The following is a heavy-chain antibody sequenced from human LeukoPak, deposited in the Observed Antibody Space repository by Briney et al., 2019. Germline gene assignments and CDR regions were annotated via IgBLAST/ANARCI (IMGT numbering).Heavy chain of an antibody. CDR3: AGGYSSSWFGGWFDP. CDR1: GFTFSIYA. D-gene: IGHD6-13*01. V-gene: IGHV3-30*07. J-gene: IGHJ5*02. Sequence: GRSLRLSCAASGFTFSIYAMHWVSQAPGKGLEWVAVVSYHGTNKYYADSVNGRFTISRDNSKNTLYLQMNSLRDEDTAVYYCAGGYSSSWFGGWFDPWGQGTLVTVSS. CDR2: VSYHGTNK.